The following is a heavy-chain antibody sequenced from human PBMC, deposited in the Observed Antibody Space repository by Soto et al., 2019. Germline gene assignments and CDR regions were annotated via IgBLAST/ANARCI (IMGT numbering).Heavy chain of an antibody. V-gene: IGHV3-7*01. Sequence: GGSLRLSCAASGFMFSRYWMSWVRQAPGKGLEWVANIKEDGSGKYYVDSVKGRFTISRDDAKNSVYLQMNSLTVEDTAIYHCPRIGYSSSSMDYWGQGTLVTVSS. CDR3: PRIGYSSSSMDY. CDR1: GFMFSRYW. CDR2: IKEDGSGK. J-gene: IGHJ4*02. D-gene: IGHD6-13*01.